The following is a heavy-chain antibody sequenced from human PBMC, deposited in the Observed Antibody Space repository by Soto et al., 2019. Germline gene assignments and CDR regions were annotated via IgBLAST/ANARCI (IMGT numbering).Heavy chain of an antibody. J-gene: IGHJ5*02. CDR2: INPNSGGT. CDR1: GYTFTGYY. D-gene: IGHD3-3*01. CDR3: ARVELLRDFGVVPNWFDP. V-gene: IGHV1-2*02. Sequence: ASVKVSCKASGYTFTGYYMHWVRQAPGQGLEWMGWINPNSGGTNYAQKFQGRVTMTRDTSISTAYMELSRLRSDDTAVYYCARVELLRDFGVVPNWFDPWGQGTLVTVSS.